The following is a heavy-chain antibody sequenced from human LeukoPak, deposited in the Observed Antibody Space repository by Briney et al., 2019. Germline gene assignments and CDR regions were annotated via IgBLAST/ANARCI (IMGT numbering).Heavy chain of an antibody. CDR3: AKVSSSWALYFYYGMDV. Sequence: GGSLRLSCATSGFGFSNYAMHWVRQAPGKWLEWVAAISYDGDNKWIADSVKGRFTVSRDNSRNTLYLQMDSLRAEDTAVYYCAKVSSSWALYFYYGMDVWGQGTTVIVSS. V-gene: IGHV3-30*18. CDR2: ISYDGDNK. CDR1: GFGFSNYA. D-gene: IGHD6-13*01. J-gene: IGHJ6*02.